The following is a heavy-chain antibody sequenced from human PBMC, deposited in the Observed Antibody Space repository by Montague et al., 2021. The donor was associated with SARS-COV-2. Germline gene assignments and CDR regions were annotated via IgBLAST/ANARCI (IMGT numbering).Heavy chain of an antibody. CDR3: ARAGVFDNSGYVGRLRTYYFDY. D-gene: IGHD3-22*01. J-gene: IGHJ4*02. CDR1: GASIRSSDHY. V-gene: IGHV4-39*07. CDR2: IYYTGSK. Sequence: SETLSLTCTVSGASIRSSDHYWGWIRQPPGKGLEWIGSIYYTGSKYYTPALTSRITIAVDTSRYQLSLELTSVTAADTSIYYCARAGVFDNSGYVGRLRTYYFDYWGQGTLVTVSS.